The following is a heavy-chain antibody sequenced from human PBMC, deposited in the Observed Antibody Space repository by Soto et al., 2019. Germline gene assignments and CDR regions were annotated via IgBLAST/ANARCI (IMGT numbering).Heavy chain of an antibody. CDR1: GFTFSSYG. J-gene: IGHJ4*02. Sequence: PGGSLRLSCAASGFTFSSYGMHWVRQAPGKGLEWVAVISYDGSNKYYADSVKGRFTISRDNSKNTLYLQMNSLRAEDTAVYYCAKDRWVHCSSTSCYVPGGYSGQSTLVTVSS. D-gene: IGHD2-2*01. CDR3: AKDRWVHCSSTSCYVPGGY. V-gene: IGHV3-30*18. CDR2: ISYDGSNK.